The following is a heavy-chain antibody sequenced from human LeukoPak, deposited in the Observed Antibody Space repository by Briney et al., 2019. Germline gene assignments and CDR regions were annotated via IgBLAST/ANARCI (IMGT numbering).Heavy chain of an antibody. CDR1: GFTFSSYA. V-gene: IGHV3-23*01. CDR2: ISVSGGST. CDR3: AKYRAMIVVALDY. Sequence: GGSLRLSCAASGFTFSSYAMSWVRQALGKGLEWVSGISVSGGSTYYADSVKGRFTISRDNSKNTLYLQMNSLRAEDTAVYYCAKYRAMIVVALDYWGQGTLVTVSS. D-gene: IGHD3-22*01. J-gene: IGHJ4*02.